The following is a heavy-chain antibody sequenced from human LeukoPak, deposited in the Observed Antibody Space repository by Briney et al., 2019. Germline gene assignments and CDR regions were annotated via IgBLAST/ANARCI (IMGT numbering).Heavy chain of an antibody. CDR2: IYSGGNT. V-gene: IGHV3-53*01. CDR3: AKTRFLEWLLLDI. D-gene: IGHD3-3*01. CDR1: GFTVSSNH. J-gene: IGHJ3*02. Sequence: GGSLRLSCAASGFTVSSNHMSWVRQAPGKGLEWVSVIYSGGNTYQADPVKGRFTISRDNSKNTLYLQMNSLRAEDTAVYYCAKTRFLEWLLLDIWGQGTMVTVSS.